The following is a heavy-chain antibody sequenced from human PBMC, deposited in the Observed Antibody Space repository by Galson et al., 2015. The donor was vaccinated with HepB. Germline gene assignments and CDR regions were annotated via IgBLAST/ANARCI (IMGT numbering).Heavy chain of an antibody. Sequence: SLRLSCAASGFTFSSYSMNWVRQAPGKGLEWVSYISSSSSTIYYADSVKGRFTISRDNAKNSLYLQMNSPRAEDTAVYYCARVLLWFGEPYDDYWGQGTLVTVSS. CDR3: ARVLLWFGEPYDDY. CDR2: ISSSSSTI. CDR1: GFTFSSYS. V-gene: IGHV3-48*01. D-gene: IGHD3-10*01. J-gene: IGHJ4*02.